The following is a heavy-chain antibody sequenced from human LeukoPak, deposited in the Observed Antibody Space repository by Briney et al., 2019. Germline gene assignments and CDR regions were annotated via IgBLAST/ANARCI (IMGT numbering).Heavy chain of an antibody. CDR3: ARLSSHYGDYKVDP. J-gene: IGHJ5*02. CDR2: TNPHSGKT. Sequence: ASVKVSCKTSGYPFRNYNINWVRQATGQGLEWMGWTNPHSGKTGYAQKFQGRVTMTTDTSASTAYMELSSLRSEDTAVYYCARLSSHYGDYKVDPWGQGTLVTVSS. V-gene: IGHV1-8*01. D-gene: IGHD4-17*01. CDR1: GYPFRNYN.